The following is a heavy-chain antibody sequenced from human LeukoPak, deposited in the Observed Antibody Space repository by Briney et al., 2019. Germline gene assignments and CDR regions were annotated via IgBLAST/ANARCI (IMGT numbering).Heavy chain of an antibody. Sequence: ASVKVSCKASGGTFSSYAISWVRQSPGQGLEWMGRIIPILGIANYAQKFQGRVTITADKSTSTAYMELSSLRSEDTAVYYCARGESRQWLVRVRYWYFDLWGRGTLVTVSS. CDR3: ARGESRQWLVRVRYWYFDL. V-gene: IGHV1-69*04. CDR2: IIPILGIA. J-gene: IGHJ2*01. D-gene: IGHD6-19*01. CDR1: GGTFSSYA.